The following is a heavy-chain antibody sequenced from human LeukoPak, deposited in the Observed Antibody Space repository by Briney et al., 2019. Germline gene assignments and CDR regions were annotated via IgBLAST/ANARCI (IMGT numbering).Heavy chain of an antibody. CDR2: IYYSGST. V-gene: IGHV4-59*08. CDR3: ARHYGDYAFDY. J-gene: IGHJ4*02. D-gene: IGHD4-17*01. Sequence: SETLSLTCTVSGGSISSYYWSWIRQPPGKGLEWIGYIYYSGSTNYNPSLKSRVTISVDTSKNQFSLKLSSVTAADTAVYYCARHYGDYAFDYWGQGTLATVSS. CDR1: GGSISSYY.